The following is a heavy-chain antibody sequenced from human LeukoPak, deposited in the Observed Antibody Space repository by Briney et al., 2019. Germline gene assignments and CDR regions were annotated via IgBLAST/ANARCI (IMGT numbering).Heavy chain of an antibody. J-gene: IGHJ5*02. D-gene: IGHD1-7*01. CDR1: GFTFSDYY. CDR3: ARPSSQTTPNWFDP. Sequence: GGSLRLSCAASGFTFSDYYMSWIRQAPGKGLEWVANIKQDGSEKYYVDSVKGRFTISRDNAKNSLYLQMNSLRAEDTAVYYRARPSSQTTPNWFDPWGQGTLVTVSS. CDR2: IKQDGSEK. V-gene: IGHV3-7*01.